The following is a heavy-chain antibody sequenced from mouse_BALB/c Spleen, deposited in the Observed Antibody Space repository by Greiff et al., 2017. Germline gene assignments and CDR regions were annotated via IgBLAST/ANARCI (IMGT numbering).Heavy chain of an antibody. J-gene: IGHJ4*01. CDR3: ARDYRYDGYAMDY. CDR2: IDPANGNT. Sequence: VHVKQSGAELVKPGASVKLSCTASGFNIKDTYMHWVKQRPEQGLEWIGRIDPANGNTKYDPKFQGKATITADTSSNTAYLQLSSLTSEDTAVYYCARDYRYDGYAMDYWGQGTSVTVSS. CDR1: GFNIKDTY. V-gene: IGHV14-3*02. D-gene: IGHD2-14*01.